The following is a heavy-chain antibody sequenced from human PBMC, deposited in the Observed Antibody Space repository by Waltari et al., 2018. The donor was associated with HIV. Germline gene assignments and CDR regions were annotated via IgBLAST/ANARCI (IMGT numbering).Heavy chain of an antibody. CDR2: TDSGGST. D-gene: IGHD2-2*02. V-gene: IGHV3-53*01. CDR3: ARAVVPGRIPHYYYAMDV. CDR1: GFTVSSNF. Sequence: EVQLVESGGDLIQPGGSLRLSCAASGFTVSSNFMSWVRQAPGKGLDWFSLTDSGGSTYYATSVQGRFTVSRDISKNTLYLQMSGLRGDDTAVYYCARAVVPGRIPHYYYAMDVWGQGTTVTVS. J-gene: IGHJ6*02.